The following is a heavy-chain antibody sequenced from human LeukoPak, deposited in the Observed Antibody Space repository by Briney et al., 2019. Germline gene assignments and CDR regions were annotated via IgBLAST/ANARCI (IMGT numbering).Heavy chain of an antibody. Sequence: GGSLRLSCAASEFTFNSYDMHWVRQAPGEGLEWVAVISYDGSKKYYADSVKGRFSISRDNSKNTLYLQMNSLRDEDTAVYYYARLSIRNYYDSRSAFDIWGQGTMVTVSS. CDR1: EFTFNSYD. V-gene: IGHV3-30-3*01. D-gene: IGHD3-22*01. CDR2: ISYDGSKK. J-gene: IGHJ3*02. CDR3: ARLSIRNYYDSRSAFDI.